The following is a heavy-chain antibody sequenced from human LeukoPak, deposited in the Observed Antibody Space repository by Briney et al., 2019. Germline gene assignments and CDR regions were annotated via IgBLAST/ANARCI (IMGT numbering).Heavy chain of an antibody. V-gene: IGHV4-30-2*01. J-gene: IGHJ2*01. CDR1: GGSISSGGYS. CDR2: IYHSGST. Sequence: PSQTLSLTCAVSGGSISSGGYSWRWIRQPPGKGLEWIGYIYHSGSTYYNPSLKSRVTISVDRSKNQFSLKLSSVTAADTAVYYCAREGGPVTKAPGRYFDLWGRGTLVTVSS. CDR3: AREGGPVTKAPGRYFDL. D-gene: IGHD4-17*01.